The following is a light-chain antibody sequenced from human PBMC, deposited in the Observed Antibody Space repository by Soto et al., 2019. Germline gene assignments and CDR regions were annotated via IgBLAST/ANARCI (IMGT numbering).Light chain of an antibody. CDR3: SSYAGSNNLG. Sequence: QSALTQPPSASGSPGQSVTISCTGTSSDVGGYNYVSWYQQHPGKAPKLIIYNVSKRPSGVPDRFSGSKAGNTASLTVSGLQDEDEADYYCSSYAGSNNLGFGGGTKLTVL. V-gene: IGLV2-8*01. CDR1: SSDVGGYNY. CDR2: NVS. J-gene: IGLJ3*02.